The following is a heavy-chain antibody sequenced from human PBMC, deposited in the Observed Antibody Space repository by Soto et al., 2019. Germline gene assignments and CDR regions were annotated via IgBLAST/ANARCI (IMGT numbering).Heavy chain of an antibody. J-gene: IGHJ6*01. CDR1: GGSISSGGYS. CDR3: ARGNGRSYGMAV. D-gene: IGHD1-1*01. V-gene: IGHV4-30-2*01. CDR2: IYHSGST. Sequence: SETLSLTCAVSGGSISSGGYSWSWIRQPPGKGLEWIGYIYHSGSTYYTPSLKSRVSISVDTSKNQFSLKLSSVTAADTAVYYCARGNGRSYGMAVSGQGTTVTGSS.